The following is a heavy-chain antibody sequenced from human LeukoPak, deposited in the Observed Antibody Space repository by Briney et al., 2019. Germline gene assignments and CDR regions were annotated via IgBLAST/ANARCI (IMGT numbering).Heavy chain of an antibody. CDR1: GFTFSTSW. CDR3: ARDPDSDNAWGWFDP. Sequence: GGSLRLSCAASGFTFSTSWMSWVRQAPGKGLEWVANIKEDGSEIYYVDSVKGRFTISRDNAKNQLFLQMSSLRVEDTALYYCARDPDSDNAWGWFDPWGQGTLVIVSS. J-gene: IGHJ5*02. D-gene: IGHD3-16*01. CDR2: IKEDGSEI. V-gene: IGHV3-7*03.